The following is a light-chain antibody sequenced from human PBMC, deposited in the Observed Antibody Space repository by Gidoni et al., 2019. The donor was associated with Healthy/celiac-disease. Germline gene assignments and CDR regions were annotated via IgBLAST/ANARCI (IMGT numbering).Light chain of an antibody. J-gene: IGLJ3*02. V-gene: IGLV1-51*01. CDR1: SSNIGNNY. CDR2: DHN. Sequence: QSVLTQPPSVSAAPGQTVTISCSGSSSNIGNNYVSWYQQLPGTAPKLLIYDHNKRPSGIPDRFSGSKSGTSATLGITGLQTGDEGDYYCGTWDSSLSAEVFGGGTKLTVL. CDR3: GTWDSSLSAEV.